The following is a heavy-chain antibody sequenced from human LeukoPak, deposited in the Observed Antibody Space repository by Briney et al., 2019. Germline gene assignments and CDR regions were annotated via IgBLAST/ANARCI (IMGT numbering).Heavy chain of an antibody. CDR1: EFTFKNCA. D-gene: IGHD4-11*01. CDR2: INYSGGHK. J-gene: IGHJ4*02. V-gene: IGHV3-23*01. Sequence: GGSLRLSCVASEFTFKNCAMSWVGQAPGKGLGWVSGINYSGGHKYYADSVKGRFTISRDSSKNTLSLQMNSLTTEDTAVYYCAKDDSMTLDHFDYWGQGALVTVSS. CDR3: AKDDSMTLDHFDY.